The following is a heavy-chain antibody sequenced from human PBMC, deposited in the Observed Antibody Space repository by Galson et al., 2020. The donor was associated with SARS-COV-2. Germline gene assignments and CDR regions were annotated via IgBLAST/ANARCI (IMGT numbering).Heavy chain of an antibody. V-gene: IGHV3-30*18. Sequence: GESLKISCAAPGFPFSTHGMHWVRQAPGKGLEWVAIITYSGRNENYADSVKGRFTLPRDNSKNTLFLQMNGLRPEDPAVYYCAKENVGGYTGYESAYYYGMDVWGQGTTVIVSS. D-gene: IGHD5-12*01. CDR3: AKENVGGYTGYESAYYYGMDV. CDR2: ITYSGRNE. J-gene: IGHJ6*02. CDR1: GFPFSTHG.